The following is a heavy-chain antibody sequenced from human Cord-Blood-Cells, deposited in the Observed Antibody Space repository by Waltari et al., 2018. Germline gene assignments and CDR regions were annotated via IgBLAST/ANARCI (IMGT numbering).Heavy chain of an antibody. J-gene: IGHJ3*02. CDR3: ARLLNGAFDI. CDR2: IYRGGSK. CDR1: GFTVSSNY. D-gene: IGHD1-26*01. V-gene: IGHV3-53*04. Sequence: EVQLVESGGGLVQPGGSLRLSCAASGFTVSSNYMSWVRQAPGKGLECGSCIYRGGSKYYADSVKGRVTISRHNSKNTLYLQMNSLRAEDTAVYYCARLLNGAFDIWGQGTMVTVSS.